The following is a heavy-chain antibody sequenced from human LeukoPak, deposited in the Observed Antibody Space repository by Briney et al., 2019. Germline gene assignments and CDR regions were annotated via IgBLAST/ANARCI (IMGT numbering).Heavy chain of an antibody. V-gene: IGHV3-30*18. CDR1: GFTFSRYG. Sequence: PGGSLRLSCAASGFTFSRYGMHWVRQAPGKGLEWVAVISYGGSNKYYADSVKGRFTISRDNSKNTLFLQMNSLRAEDTAVYYCAKDADYGAYFYYYAMDVWGQGTTVTVSS. J-gene: IGHJ6*02. CDR2: ISYGGSNK. D-gene: IGHD4-17*01. CDR3: AKDADYGAYFYYYAMDV.